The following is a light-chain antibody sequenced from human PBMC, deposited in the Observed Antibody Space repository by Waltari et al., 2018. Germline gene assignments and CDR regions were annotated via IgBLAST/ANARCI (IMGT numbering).Light chain of an antibody. CDR2: GVN. V-gene: IGLV1-40*01. CDR3: QSYDRSLGGFYV. J-gene: IGLJ1*01. Sequence: QSVLTQPPSVSGAPGQRVPIPFTGSGPNIGAGFDVPWPRQLPGRAPQFLIFGVNSRPSGVPDRFSGTKSGTSASLAITGLQAEDEADYYCQSYDRSLGGFYVFGNGTKVTVL. CDR1: GPNIGAGFD.